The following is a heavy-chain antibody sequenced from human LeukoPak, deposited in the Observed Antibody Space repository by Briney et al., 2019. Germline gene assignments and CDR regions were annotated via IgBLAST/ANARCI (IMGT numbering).Heavy chain of an antibody. V-gene: IGHV3-30-3*01. Sequence: GGSLRLSCAASGFTFSSYAMHWVRQAPGKGLERVAVISYDGSNKYYADSVKGRFTISRDNSKNTLYLQMNSLRAEDTAVYYCARDYYDFWSGYYLVDYWGQGTLVTVSS. J-gene: IGHJ4*02. CDR3: ARDYYDFWSGYYLVDY. CDR1: GFTFSSYA. D-gene: IGHD3-3*01. CDR2: ISYDGSNK.